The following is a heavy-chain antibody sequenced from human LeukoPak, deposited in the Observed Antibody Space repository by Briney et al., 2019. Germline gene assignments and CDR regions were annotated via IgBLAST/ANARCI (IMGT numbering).Heavy chain of an antibody. Sequence: GGSLRLSCAASGLTFSTYWMTWVRRAPGKGLEWVANINKDGSEKNYVDSVKGRFTISRDNAVNSLFLQMNSLRAEDTAVYYCARTSYDSSGYYYFDYWGQGTLVTVSS. V-gene: IGHV3-7*01. CDR2: INKDGSEK. CDR1: GLTFSTYW. D-gene: IGHD3-22*01. CDR3: ARTSYDSSGYYYFDY. J-gene: IGHJ4*02.